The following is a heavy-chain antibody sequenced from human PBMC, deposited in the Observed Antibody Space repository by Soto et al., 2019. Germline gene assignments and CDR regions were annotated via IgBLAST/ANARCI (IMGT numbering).Heavy chain of an antibody. V-gene: IGHV4-34*01. D-gene: IGHD3-22*01. CDR2: INHSGST. Sequence: PSETLSLTCAVYGGSFSGYYWSWIRQPPGKGLEWIGEINHSGSTNYNPSLKSRVTISVDTSKNQFSLKLSSVTAADTAVYYCASATDSSLWYYDMDVWGQGTTVTVSS. CDR1: GGSFSGYY. J-gene: IGHJ6*02. CDR3: ASATDSSLWYYDMDV.